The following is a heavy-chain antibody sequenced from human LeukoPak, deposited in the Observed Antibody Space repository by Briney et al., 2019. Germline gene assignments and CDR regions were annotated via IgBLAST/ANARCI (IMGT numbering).Heavy chain of an antibody. D-gene: IGHD3-22*01. V-gene: IGHV3-48*03. CDR2: ISSSGSTI. Sequence: GGSLRLSCAASGFTFSSYEMNWVRQAPGKGLEWVSYISSSGSTIYYADSVKGRFTISRDNAKNSLYLQMNSLRAADTAVYCCVKDSYTSGYYYVSDSWGQGTLVTVSS. CDR1: GFTFSSYE. CDR3: VKDSYTSGYYYVSDS. J-gene: IGHJ4*02.